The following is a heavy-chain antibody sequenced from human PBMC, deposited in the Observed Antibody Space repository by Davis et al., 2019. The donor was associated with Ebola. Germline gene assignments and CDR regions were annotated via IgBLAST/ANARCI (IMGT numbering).Heavy chain of an antibody. CDR3: ARDRQEPPGRVYWLDP. Sequence: ASVTVSCKASGYTFTSYAMHWVRQAPGQRLEWMGWINAGNGNTKYSQKFQGRVTITRDTSASTAYMELSSLRSEDTAVYYCARDRQEPPGRVYWLDPWGQGTLVIVSS. J-gene: IGHJ5*02. V-gene: IGHV1-3*01. CDR1: GYTFTSYA. D-gene: IGHD1-14*01. CDR2: INAGNGNT.